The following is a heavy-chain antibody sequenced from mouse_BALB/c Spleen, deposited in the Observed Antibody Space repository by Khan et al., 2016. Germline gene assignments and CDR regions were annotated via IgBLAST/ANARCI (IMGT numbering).Heavy chain of an antibody. CDR2: ISTYYGDT. CDR3: ARGTAELYYSLDY. J-gene: IGHJ4*01. Sequence: QVQLKESGAELVRPGVSVKISCKGSGYTFTDYALHWVKQSHAKSLEWIGIISTYYGDTTYNQKFKDKATMTVDKSSGTTYMERARMTSEDSAIYYWARGTAELYYSLDYWGQGTSVTVSS. CDR1: GYTFTDYA. D-gene: IGHD1-3*01. V-gene: IGHV1S137*01.